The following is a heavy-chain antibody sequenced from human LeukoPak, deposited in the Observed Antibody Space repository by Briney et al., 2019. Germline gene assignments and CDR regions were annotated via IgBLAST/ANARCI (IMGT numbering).Heavy chain of an antibody. CDR1: GYTLTELS. V-gene: IGHV1-24*01. Sequence: ASVKVSCKVSGYTLTELSMHWVRQAPGKGLEWMGGFDPEDGEIIYAQKFQGRVTMTEDTSTDTAYMELSSLRSEDTAVYYCATDLSYYGSGSHWFDPWGQGTLVTVSS. D-gene: IGHD3-10*01. CDR3: ATDLSYYGSGSHWFDP. CDR2: FDPEDGEI. J-gene: IGHJ5*02.